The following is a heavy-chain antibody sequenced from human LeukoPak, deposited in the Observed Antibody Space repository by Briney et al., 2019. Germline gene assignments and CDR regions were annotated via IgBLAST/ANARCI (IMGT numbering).Heavy chain of an antibody. V-gene: IGHV4-39*07. CDR3: ARSPEAVLLWFGGYFDY. D-gene: IGHD3-10*01. Sequence: PSETLSLTCTVSGGSISSNSYYWGWIRQPPGKGLGWIGSIYYSGSTYYNPSLKSRVTISVETSKNQFSPKLSSVTAADTAVYYCARSPEAVLLWFGGYFDYWGQGTLVTVSS. J-gene: IGHJ4*02. CDR1: GGSISSNSYY. CDR2: IYYSGST.